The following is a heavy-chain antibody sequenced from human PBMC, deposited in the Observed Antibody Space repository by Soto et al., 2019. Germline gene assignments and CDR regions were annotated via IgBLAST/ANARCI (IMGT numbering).Heavy chain of an antibody. CDR2: ISGGGDRT. CDR1: GFTFINYA. CDR3: ARKVLGSTSRPDWWYFDL. J-gene: IGHJ2*01. Sequence: EVQLLESGGGLVQPGGSLRLSCVGSGFTFINYAMNWVRQTPGKGLEWVSGISGGGDRTFDADSVKGRFTISRDNSKNTVHLQMNSLRAADTAVYYCARKVLGSTSRPDWWYFDLWGRGTLVTVSS. D-gene: IGHD3-16*01. V-gene: IGHV3-23*01.